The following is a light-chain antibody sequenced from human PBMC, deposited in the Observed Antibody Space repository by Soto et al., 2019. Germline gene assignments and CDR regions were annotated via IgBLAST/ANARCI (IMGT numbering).Light chain of an antibody. CDR2: QDS. V-gene: IGLV3-1*01. CDR3: QAWDSSSVV. CDR1: KLGDNY. Sequence: SYELTQPPSVSVSPGQTASITCSGDKLGDNYACWYQQKPGQSPVLVIYQDSKRPSGISERFSGSNSGNTATLTISGTQAMDEADYYCQAWDSSSVVFGGGTKVTVL. J-gene: IGLJ2*01.